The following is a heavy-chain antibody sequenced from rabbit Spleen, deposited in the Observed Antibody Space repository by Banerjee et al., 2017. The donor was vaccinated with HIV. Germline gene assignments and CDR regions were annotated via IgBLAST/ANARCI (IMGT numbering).Heavy chain of an antibody. CDR2: IDIGSSGFT. Sequence: QSLEESGGGLVKPGASLTLTCKASGLDFSGDSYDSYMYWVRQAPGKGLEWIACIDIGSSGFTYFASWAKGRFTISKTSSTTVTLQMTSLTAADTATYFCARDTSSSFSSYGMDLWGPGTLVTVS. V-gene: IGHV1S40*01. CDR1: GLDFSGDSY. J-gene: IGHJ6*01. D-gene: IGHD1-1*01. CDR3: ARDTSSSFSSYGMDL.